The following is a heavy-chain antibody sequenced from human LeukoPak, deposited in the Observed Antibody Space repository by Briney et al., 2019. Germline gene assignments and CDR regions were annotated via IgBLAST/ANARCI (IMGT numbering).Heavy chain of an antibody. CDR1: GYTFTSYG. J-gene: IGHJ4*02. CDR3: ARGGTYYYDSSGYYEALDY. CDR2: ISAYNGNT. D-gene: IGHD3-22*01. V-gene: IGHV1-18*01. Sequence: ASVTVSCKASGYTFTSYGISWVRQASGQGLEWIGWISAYNGNTNYAQKLQGRVAMTTDTSTSTAYMELRSRRSDDTAVYYCARGGTYYYDSSGYYEALDYWGQGTLVTVSS.